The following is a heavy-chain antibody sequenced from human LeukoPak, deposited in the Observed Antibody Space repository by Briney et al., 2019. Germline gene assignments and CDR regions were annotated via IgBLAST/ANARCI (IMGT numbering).Heavy chain of an antibody. D-gene: IGHD3-3*01. V-gene: IGHV1-18*04. CDR3: ARIHDFWSGYPRHNWFDP. CDR2: ISAYNGNT. CDR1: GYTFTGYY. Sequence: ASVKVSCKASGYTFTGYYMHWVRQAPGQGLEWMGWISAYNGNTNYAQKLQGRVTMTTDTSTSTAYMELRSLRSDDTAVYYCARIHDFWSGYPRHNWFDPWGQGTLVTVSS. J-gene: IGHJ5*02.